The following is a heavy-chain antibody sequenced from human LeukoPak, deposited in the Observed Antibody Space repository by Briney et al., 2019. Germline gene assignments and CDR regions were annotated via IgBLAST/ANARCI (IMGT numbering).Heavy chain of an antibody. J-gene: IGHJ4*02. D-gene: IGHD1-26*01. CDR1: GGSISSSNW. Sequence: PSGTLSLTCAVSGGSISSSNWWSWVRQPPGKGLEWIGEIYHSGSTKYNPSLKSRVTISVDKSKNQFSLKLSSVTAADTAVYYCARGIRRGVGATRGAFDYWGQGTLVTVSS. V-gene: IGHV4-4*02. CDR2: IYHSGST. CDR3: ARGIRRGVGATRGAFDY.